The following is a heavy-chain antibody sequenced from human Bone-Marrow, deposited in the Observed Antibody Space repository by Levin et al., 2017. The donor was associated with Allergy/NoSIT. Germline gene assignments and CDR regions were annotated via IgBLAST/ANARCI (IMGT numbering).Heavy chain of an antibody. D-gene: IGHD3-9*01. CDR3: ARLDGYYFDY. J-gene: IGHJ4*02. CDR1: GGSISSAGYH. CDR2: ISYRGTT. V-gene: IGHV4-31*03. Sequence: SSETLSLTCTVSGGSISSAGYHWTWIRQSPGKGLEWIGYISYRGTTYYNPSLKSRLTMSLDTSEQRFSLNLNSVTAADTAIYYCARLDGYYFDYWGQGTLVTVS.